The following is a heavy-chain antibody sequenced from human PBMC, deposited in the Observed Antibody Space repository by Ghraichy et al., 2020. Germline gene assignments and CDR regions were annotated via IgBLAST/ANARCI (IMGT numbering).Heavy chain of an antibody. CDR3: AKENTKYYFYAGMDV. CDR1: TFSFNTYA. Sequence: GGSLRLSCAASTFSFNTYAMHWVRQAPGKGLEWVALISYDSSSKYYADSVKGRFSISRDNSKDTLYLQMNSLRHEDTAVYFCAKENTKYYFYAGMDVWGQGTTVTVSS. D-gene: IGHD3-3*01. V-gene: IGHV3-30*18. CDR2: ISYDSSSK. J-gene: IGHJ6*02.